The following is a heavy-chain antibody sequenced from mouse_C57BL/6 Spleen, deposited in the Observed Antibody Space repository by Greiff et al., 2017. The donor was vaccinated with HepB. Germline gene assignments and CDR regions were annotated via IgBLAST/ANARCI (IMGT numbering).Heavy chain of an antibody. CDR1: GYTFTDYY. J-gene: IGHJ1*03. V-gene: IGHV1-26*01. CDR2: INPNNGGT. D-gene: IGHD2-1*01. CDR3: ARNYYGNNGRYFDV. Sequence: VQLQQSGPELVKPGASVKISCKASGYTFTDYYMNWVKQSHGKSLEWIGDINPNNGGTSYNQKFKGKATLTVDKSSSTAYMELRSLTSEDSAVYYCARNYYGNNGRYFDVWGTGTTVTVSS.